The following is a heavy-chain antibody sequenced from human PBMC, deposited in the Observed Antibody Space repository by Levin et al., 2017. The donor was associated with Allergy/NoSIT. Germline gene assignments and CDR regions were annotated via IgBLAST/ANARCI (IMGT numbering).Heavy chain of an antibody. Sequence: ASVKVSCKASGYTFTGYYMHWVRQAPGQGLEWMGRINPNSGGTNYAQKFQGRVTMTRDTSISTAYMELSRLRSDDTAVYYCARPSRGLRFLEWLSNDKSKNGYFDLWGRGTLVTVSS. J-gene: IGHJ2*01. D-gene: IGHD3-3*01. CDR1: GYTFTGYY. CDR3: ARPSRGLRFLEWLSNDKSKNGYFDL. V-gene: IGHV1-2*06. CDR2: INPNSGGT.